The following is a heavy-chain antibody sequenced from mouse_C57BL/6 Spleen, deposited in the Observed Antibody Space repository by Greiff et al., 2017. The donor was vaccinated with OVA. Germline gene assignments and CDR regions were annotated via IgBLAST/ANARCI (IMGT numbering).Heavy chain of an antibody. CDR2: ISSGSSTI. Sequence: DVMLVESGGGLVKPGGSLKLSCAASGFTFSDYGMHWVRPAPEKGLEWVAYISSGSSTIYYADTVKGRFTISRDNAKNTLFLQMTSLRSEDTAMYYCATGYYGSSYFDYWGQGTTLTVSS. J-gene: IGHJ2*01. D-gene: IGHD1-1*01. CDR3: ATGYYGSSYFDY. V-gene: IGHV5-17*01. CDR1: GFTFSDYG.